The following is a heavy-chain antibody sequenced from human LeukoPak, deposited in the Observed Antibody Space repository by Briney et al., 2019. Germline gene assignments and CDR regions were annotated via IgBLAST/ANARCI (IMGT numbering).Heavy chain of an antibody. Sequence: GGSLRLSCTASGITFSSYAINWVRQAPGKGLEWVSTITASGGGTYYADSVKGRFAISRDNSKSTLYLQMNSLRADDTAVYYCAKPYGDYFFDYWGQGTLVTVSS. CDR3: AKPYGDYFFDY. CDR2: ITASGGGT. CDR1: GITFSSYA. V-gene: IGHV3-23*01. D-gene: IGHD4-17*01. J-gene: IGHJ4*02.